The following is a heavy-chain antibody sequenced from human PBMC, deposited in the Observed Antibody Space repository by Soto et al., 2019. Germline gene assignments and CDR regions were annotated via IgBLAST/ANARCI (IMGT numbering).Heavy chain of an antibody. D-gene: IGHD6-6*01. Sequence: GGSLRLSCAASGFTFSSYAMSWVRQAPGKGLEWVSVISGSDDSTYYADSVKGRFTISRDNSKNTLYLQMNSLRAEDTAVYYCAKRSSSSTFDFWGQGTLVTVSS. CDR3: AKRSSSSTFDF. J-gene: IGHJ4*02. CDR2: ISGSDDST. V-gene: IGHV3-23*01. CDR1: GFTFSSYA.